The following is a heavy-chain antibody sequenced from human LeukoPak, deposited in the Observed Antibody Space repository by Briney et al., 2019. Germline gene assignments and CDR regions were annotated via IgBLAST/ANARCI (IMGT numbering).Heavy chain of an antibody. J-gene: IGHJ5*02. CDR3: AREMGYCSSTSCSRRGWFDP. Sequence: GASVKVSCKASGGTFSSYAISWVRQAPGQGLEWMGGIIPIFGTANYAQKFQGRVTITTDESTSTAYMELSSLRSEDTAVYYCAREMGYCSSTSCSRRGWFDPWGQGTLVTVSS. V-gene: IGHV1-69*05. D-gene: IGHD2-2*01. CDR2: IIPIFGTA. CDR1: GGTFSSYA.